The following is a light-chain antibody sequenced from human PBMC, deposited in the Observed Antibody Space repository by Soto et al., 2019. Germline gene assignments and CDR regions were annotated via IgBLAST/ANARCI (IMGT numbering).Light chain of an antibody. V-gene: IGLV2-18*01. CDR2: EAS. CDR1: SSDVGGHNR. CDR3: SLYTSENTYV. J-gene: IGLJ1*01. Sequence: QSVLTQPASVSGSPGQSITISCTGTSSDVGGHNRVSWYQQPPGTAPKLIIYEASNRPSGVPDRFSGSKSGNTASLTISGLQAADEADYYCSLYTSENTYVFGTGTKLTVL.